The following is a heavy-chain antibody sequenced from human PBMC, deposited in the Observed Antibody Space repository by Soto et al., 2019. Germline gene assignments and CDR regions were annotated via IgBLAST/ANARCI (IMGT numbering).Heavy chain of an antibody. CDR3: AREVYYDFWSSYRYYFDY. Sequence: ASVKVSCKASGYTFTSYGISWVRQAPGQGLEWMGWISAYNGNTNYAQKLQGRVTMTTDTSTSTAYMELRSLRSDDTAVYYCAREVYYDFWSSYRYYFDYWGQGTLVTVSS. V-gene: IGHV1-18*01. D-gene: IGHD3-3*01. CDR2: ISAYNGNT. CDR1: GYTFTSYG. J-gene: IGHJ4*02.